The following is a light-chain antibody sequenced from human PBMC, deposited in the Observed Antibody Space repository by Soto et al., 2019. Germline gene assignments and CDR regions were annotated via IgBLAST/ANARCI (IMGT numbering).Light chain of an antibody. J-gene: IGKJ2*01. CDR3: QQYGSAPYT. V-gene: IGKV3-20*01. Sequence: IVLTQSPGTLSLSPGEGASVSCRASQSLNSGYLAWYQQKPGQAPRLLIYGASSRASGIPDRFRGSRSGTNFTLSISRLEPEDFAVYFSQQYGSAPYTFGQGTKLEIK. CDR1: QSLNSGY. CDR2: GAS.